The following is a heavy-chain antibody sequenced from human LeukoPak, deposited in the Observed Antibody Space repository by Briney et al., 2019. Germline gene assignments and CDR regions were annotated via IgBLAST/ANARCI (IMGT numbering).Heavy chain of an antibody. D-gene: IGHD2-2*01. Sequence: SETLSLTCSVSGGSISSTDYYWGWVRQPPGKGLEWIGSIYYTGSTFYNPSLKSRVTIPADTSKNQLSLKLSSVTAADTAVYYCARHPGSHCSTATCYTGGVFDYWGQGTLVTVSS. CDR1: GGSISSTDYY. V-gene: IGHV4-39*01. CDR2: IYYTGST. CDR3: ARHPGSHCSTATCYTGGVFDY. J-gene: IGHJ4*02.